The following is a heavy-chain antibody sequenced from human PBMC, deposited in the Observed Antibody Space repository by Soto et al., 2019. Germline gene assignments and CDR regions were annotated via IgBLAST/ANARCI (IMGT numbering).Heavy chain of an antibody. CDR3: ARGGYYDYIWGSSHPSYYYYMDV. J-gene: IGHJ6*03. V-gene: IGHV1-18*01. CDR2: ISAYNGNT. CDR1: GYTFTSYG. D-gene: IGHD3-16*01. Sequence: QVQLVQSGAEVKKPGASVEVSCKASGYTFTSYGISWVRQAPGQGLEGMGWISAYNGNTNYAQKLQGRVTMTTDTSTSTAYMELRSLRSDDTAVYYCARGGYYDYIWGSSHPSYYYYMDVWGKGTTVTVSS.